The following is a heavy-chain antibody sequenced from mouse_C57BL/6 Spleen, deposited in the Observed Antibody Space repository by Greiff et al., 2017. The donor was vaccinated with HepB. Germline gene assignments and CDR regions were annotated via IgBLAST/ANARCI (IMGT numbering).Heavy chain of an antibody. Sequence: EVHLVESGGGLVQPGGSLKLSCAASGFTFSDYYMYWVRQTPEKRLEWVAYISNGGGSTYYPDTVKGRFTISRDNAKNTLYLQMSRLKSEDTAMYYCARHVTTVDYAMDYWGQGTSVTVSS. CDR3: ARHVTTVDYAMDY. D-gene: IGHD1-1*01. CDR1: GFTFSDYY. J-gene: IGHJ4*01. CDR2: ISNGGGST. V-gene: IGHV5-12*01.